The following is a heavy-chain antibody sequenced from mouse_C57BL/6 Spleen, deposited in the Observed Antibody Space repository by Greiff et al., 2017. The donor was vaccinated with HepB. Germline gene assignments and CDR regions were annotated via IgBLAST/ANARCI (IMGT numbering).Heavy chain of an antibody. Sequence: VQLQQSGAELVRPGTSVKVSCKASGYAFTNYLIEWVKQRPGQGLEWIGVINPGSGGTNYNEKFKGKATLTADKSSSTAYMQLSSLTSEDSAVYFLAREGIYDGYYVAWFAYWGQGTLVTVSA. J-gene: IGHJ3*01. CDR3: AREGIYDGYYVAWFAY. CDR1: GYAFTNYL. CDR2: INPGSGGT. D-gene: IGHD2-3*01. V-gene: IGHV1-54*01.